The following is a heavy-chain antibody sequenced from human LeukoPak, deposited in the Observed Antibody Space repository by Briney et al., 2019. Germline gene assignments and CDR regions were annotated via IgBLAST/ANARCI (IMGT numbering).Heavy chain of an antibody. D-gene: IGHD6-19*01. J-gene: IGHJ4*02. V-gene: IGHV4-34*01. CDR2: INHSGST. Sequence: SETLSLTCAVYGGSFSGYYWSWIRQPPGKGLEWIGEINHSGSTNYNPSLKSRVTISVDTSKNQFSLKLSSVTAADTAIYFCARRPGWPFDYWGQGTLVTVFS. CDR1: GGSFSGYY. CDR3: ARRPGWPFDY.